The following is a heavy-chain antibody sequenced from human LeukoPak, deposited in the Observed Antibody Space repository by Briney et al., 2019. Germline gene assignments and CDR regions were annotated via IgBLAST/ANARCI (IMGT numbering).Heavy chain of an antibody. V-gene: IGHV4-31*03. Sequence: PSETLSLTCTVSGGSISSGGYYWSWIRQHPGKGLEWIGYIYYSGSTYYNPSLKSRVTISVDTSKNQFSLKLSSVTAADTAVYYCARDPRGNGANWFDPWGQGTLVTVSS. CDR2: IYYSGST. J-gene: IGHJ5*02. CDR1: GGSISSGGYY. D-gene: IGHD3-10*01. CDR3: ARDPRGNGANWFDP.